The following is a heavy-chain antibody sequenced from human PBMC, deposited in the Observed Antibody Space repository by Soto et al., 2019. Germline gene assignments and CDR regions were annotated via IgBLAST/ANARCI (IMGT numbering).Heavy chain of an antibody. CDR3: AKVGGSLMSLYDLDS. Sequence: GVLRLSCEASGFTFGDYAMTWVRQAPGKGPEWVSGMSGVARSTFYADSVRDRFTISRDNSKNTLYLQMDRLTVEDTALYYCAKVGGSLMSLYDLDSCGQGTQVTVS. J-gene: IGHJ4*02. V-gene: IGHV3-23*01. D-gene: IGHD1-26*01. CDR1: GFTFGDYA. CDR2: MSGVARST.